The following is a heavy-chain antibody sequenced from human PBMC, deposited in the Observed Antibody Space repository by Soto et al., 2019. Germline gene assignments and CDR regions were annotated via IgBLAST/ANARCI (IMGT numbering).Heavy chain of an antibody. CDR1: GGSISSYY. J-gene: IGHJ6*03. CDR2: IYYSGST. CDR3: ARVYVDIVATIDYYYYMDV. D-gene: IGHD5-12*01. Sequence: SETLSLTCTVSGGSISSYYWSWIRQPPGKGLEWIGYIYYSGSTNYNPSLKSRVTISVDTSKNQFSLKLSSVTAADTAVYYCARVYVDIVATIDYYYYMDVWGKGTTVTVSS. V-gene: IGHV4-59*01.